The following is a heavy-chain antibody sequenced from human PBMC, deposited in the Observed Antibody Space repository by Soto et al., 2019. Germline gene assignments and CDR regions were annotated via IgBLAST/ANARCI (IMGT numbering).Heavy chain of an antibody. CDR1: AGNCRGYY. V-gene: IGHV4-34*01. Sequence: SEPKPLRCAVYAGNCRGYYVSWISTPKEKWLEWIGEINHSGSTNYNPSLKSRVTISVDTSKNQFSLKLSSVTAADTAVYYCARGNGVRMVRGVNPPYNWFDPWGQGTLVTVSS. CDR3: ARGNGVRMVRGVNPPYNWFDP. J-gene: IGHJ5*02. D-gene: IGHD3-10*01. CDR2: INHSGST.